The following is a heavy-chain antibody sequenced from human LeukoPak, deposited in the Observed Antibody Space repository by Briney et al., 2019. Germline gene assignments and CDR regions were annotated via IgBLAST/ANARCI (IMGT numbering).Heavy chain of an antibody. Sequence: SETLSLTCTVSGGSISSYYWSWIRQPAGKGLEWIGRFYTSTNANYNPSLKSRVTMSVDTSKNQFSLKLSSVTAADTAVYYRARDHYDSTGYSYYFDYWGQGTLVTVSS. CDR3: ARDHYDSTGYSYYFDY. CDR2: FYTSTNA. J-gene: IGHJ4*02. CDR1: GGSISSYY. D-gene: IGHD3-22*01. V-gene: IGHV4-4*07.